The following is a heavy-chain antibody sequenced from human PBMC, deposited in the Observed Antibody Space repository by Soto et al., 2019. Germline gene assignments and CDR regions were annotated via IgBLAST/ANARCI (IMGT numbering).Heavy chain of an antibody. V-gene: IGHV3-23*01. D-gene: IGHD5-18*01. CDR1: GFTFSSLA. CDR2: ITNTGVST. Sequence: EVQLLESGGGLVQPGGSLRLSCAASGFTFSSLALSWVRQAPGKGLEWVSSITNTGVSTYYADSVKGRLTISRDNSKNMLYLQIHSLRAEDTAVYYCAKEAPFSYGHYFDSWGQGTLVTVSS. CDR3: AKEAPFSYGHYFDS. J-gene: IGHJ4*02.